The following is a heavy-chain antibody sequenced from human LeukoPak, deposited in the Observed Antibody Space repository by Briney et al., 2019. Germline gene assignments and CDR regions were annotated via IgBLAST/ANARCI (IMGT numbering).Heavy chain of an antibody. CDR3: AKDREAASTRYYFDY. D-gene: IGHD6-25*01. V-gene: IGHV3-11*06. J-gene: IGHJ4*02. CDR2: ISSSSSYT. Sequence: GGSLRLSCAASGFTFSDYYMSWIRQAPGKGLEWVSYISSSSSYTNYADSVKGRFTISRDNAKNSLYLQMNSLRAEDTGLYYCAKDREAASTRYYFDYWGQGTLVTVSS. CDR1: GFTFSDYY.